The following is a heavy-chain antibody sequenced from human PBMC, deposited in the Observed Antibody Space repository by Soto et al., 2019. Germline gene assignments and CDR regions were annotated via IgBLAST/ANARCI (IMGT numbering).Heavy chain of an antibody. CDR2: IYYSGST. Sequence: SETLSLTCTVSGDSISSYYWSWIRQPPGKGLEWIGYIYYSGSTNYNPSLKSRVTISVDTSKNQFSLNLSSVTAADTAVYYCTRHEGLPYGMDVWGKGTKVTVYS. D-gene: IGHD3-16*01. CDR1: GDSISSYY. V-gene: IGHV4-59*08. J-gene: IGHJ6*04. CDR3: TRHEGLPYGMDV.